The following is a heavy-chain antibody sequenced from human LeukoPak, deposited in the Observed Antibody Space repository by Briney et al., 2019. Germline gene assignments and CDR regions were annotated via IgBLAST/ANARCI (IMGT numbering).Heavy chain of an antibody. CDR2: IKSKTDGGTT. CDR3: THDSSGYYYRYFDY. Sequence: GGSLRLSCAASGFTLSNAWMSWVRQAPGKGLEWVGRIKSKTDGGTTDYAAPVKGRFTISRDDSKNTLYLQMNSLKTEDTAVYYCTHDSSGYYYRYFDYWGQGTLVTVSS. J-gene: IGHJ4*02. D-gene: IGHD3-22*01. V-gene: IGHV3-15*01. CDR1: GFTLSNAW.